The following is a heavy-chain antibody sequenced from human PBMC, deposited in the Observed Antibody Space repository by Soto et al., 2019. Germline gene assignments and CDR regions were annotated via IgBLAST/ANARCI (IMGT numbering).Heavy chain of an antibody. CDR2: IYWDDDK. V-gene: IGHV2-5*02. Sequence: QITLKESGPTLVKPTQTLTLTCTFSGFSLSTSGVGVGWIRQPPGKALEWLALIYWDDDKRYSPSLKRRLTITKDTSKNQVVLTMTNMDPVDTATYYCARTTPYGSGSYGADWGQGTLVTVSS. CDR1: GFSLSTSGVG. D-gene: IGHD3-10*01. J-gene: IGHJ4*02. CDR3: ARTTPYGSGSYGAD.